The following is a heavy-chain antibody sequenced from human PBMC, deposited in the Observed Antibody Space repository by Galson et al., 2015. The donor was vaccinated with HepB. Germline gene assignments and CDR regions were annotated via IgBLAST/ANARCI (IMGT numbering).Heavy chain of an antibody. CDR2: IYQSGST. D-gene: IGHD5-18*01. J-gene: IGHJ4*02. Sequence: LSLTCAVSGDSISSGDYSWSWIRQPPGKGLEWIGYIYQSGSTDYNPSLESRVTISLDRSKNQFSLKLSSVTAADSAVYYCARHDYGYSYSFDYWGQGTLVTVSS. CDR3: ARHDYGYSYSFDY. CDR1: GDSISSGDYS. V-gene: IGHV4-30-2*01.